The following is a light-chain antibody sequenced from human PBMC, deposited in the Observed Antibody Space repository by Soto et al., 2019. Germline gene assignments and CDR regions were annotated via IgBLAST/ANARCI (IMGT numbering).Light chain of an antibody. V-gene: IGKV1-6*01. Sequence: AIQMTQSPSSLSASVGDRVTITCRASQDIRNDLGWYQQKPGKAPKLLIYAASSLQSGVPSRFSGSASGTDFTLTISSLQTEDFATYYCLKDYSYPWTFGQGTKVEIK. J-gene: IGKJ1*01. CDR1: QDIRND. CDR2: AAS. CDR3: LKDYSYPWT.